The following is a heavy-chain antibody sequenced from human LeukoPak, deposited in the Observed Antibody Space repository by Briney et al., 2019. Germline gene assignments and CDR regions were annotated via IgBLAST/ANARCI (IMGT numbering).Heavy chain of an antibody. CDR2: ISGSGGST. CDR1: GFTFSSYA. Sequence: GGSLRLSCAASGFTFSSYAMSWVRQAPGEGLEWVSAISGSGGSTYYADSVKGRFTISRDNSKNTLYLQMNSLRAEDTAVYYCAKVIPSGPQQPYYYYYGMDVWGQGTTVTVSS. J-gene: IGHJ6*02. D-gene: IGHD6-13*01. V-gene: IGHV3-23*01. CDR3: AKVIPSGPQQPYYYYYGMDV.